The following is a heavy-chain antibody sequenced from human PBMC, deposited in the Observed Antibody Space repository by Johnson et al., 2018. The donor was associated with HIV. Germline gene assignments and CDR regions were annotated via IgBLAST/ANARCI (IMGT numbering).Heavy chain of an antibody. D-gene: IGHD1-26*01. CDR3: AKDLVWSIGSYWDDFDV. Sequence: QVQLVESGGGVVQPGGSLRLSCAASGFTLRSYGMHWVRQAPGKGLEWVTFIRYDGSNKYYADSVKGRFTVSRDNSKNTLYLHMNSLKPEDTAVYYCAKDLVWSIGSYWDDFDVWGQGTKVTVSS. V-gene: IGHV3-30*02. J-gene: IGHJ3*01. CDR2: IRYDGSNK. CDR1: GFTLRSYG.